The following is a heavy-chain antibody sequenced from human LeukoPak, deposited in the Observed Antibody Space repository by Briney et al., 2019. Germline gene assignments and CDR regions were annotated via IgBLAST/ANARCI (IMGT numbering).Heavy chain of an antibody. J-gene: IGHJ4*02. CDR2: IYVNERT. CDR3: AKNYYYDSSGYDDY. CDR1: GGSVSSGVSW. Sequence: SQTLSLTCTVSGGSVSSGVSWWNWMRQPAGKGLEWIGRIYVNERTNYSPSLRSRVTISMDASKNQVSLQLNSVTAADTAVYYCAKNYYYDSSGYDDYWGQGTLVTVSS. V-gene: IGHV4-61*02. D-gene: IGHD3-22*01.